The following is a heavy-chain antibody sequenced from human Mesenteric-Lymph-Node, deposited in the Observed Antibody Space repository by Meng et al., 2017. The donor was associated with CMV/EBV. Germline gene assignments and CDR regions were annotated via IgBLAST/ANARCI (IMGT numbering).Heavy chain of an antibody. CDR2: IKPSSGST. Sequence: ASVKVSCKASGYTFTDYFMHWVRQAPGQGPEWMGWIKPSSGSTNYAQKFQGRVTMTSDTSISTLYMELTGLRSDDTALYYCARWELDYWGQGTLVTVSS. CDR1: GYTFTDYF. D-gene: IGHD3-10*01. CDR3: ARWELDY. V-gene: IGHV1-2*02. J-gene: IGHJ4*02.